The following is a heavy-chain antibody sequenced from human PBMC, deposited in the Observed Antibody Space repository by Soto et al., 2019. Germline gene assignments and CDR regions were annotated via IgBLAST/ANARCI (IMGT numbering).Heavy chain of an antibody. CDR1: GDTFTDYY. V-gene: IGHV1-46*01. J-gene: IGHJ4*02. CDR2: VNPSGGHT. Sequence: QVQLMQSGAEVKKPGASVKVSCKASGDTFTDYYIHWVRQAPGQGLEWMGTVNPSGGHTTYAQHFLGRVTXTXXXSXRTLYMELTSLTSDATAIYYCARGGHVVVVTAALDYWGQGTLVTVSS. D-gene: IGHD2-21*02. CDR3: ARGGHVVVVTAALDY.